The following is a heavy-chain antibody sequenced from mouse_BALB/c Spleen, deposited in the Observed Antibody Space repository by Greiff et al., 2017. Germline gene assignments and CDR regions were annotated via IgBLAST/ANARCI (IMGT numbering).Heavy chain of an antibody. CDR2: IRNKANGYTT. CDR1: GFTFTDYY. V-gene: IGHV7-3*02. D-gene: IGHD2-14*01. Sequence: EVKLVESGGGLVQPGGSLRLSCATSGFTFTDYYMSWVRQPPGKALEWLGFIRNKANGYTTEYSASVKGRFTISRDNSQSILYLQMNTLRAEDSATYYCAREAYYRYDVGWYFDVWGAGTTVTVSS. CDR3: AREAYYRYDVGWYFDV. J-gene: IGHJ1*01.